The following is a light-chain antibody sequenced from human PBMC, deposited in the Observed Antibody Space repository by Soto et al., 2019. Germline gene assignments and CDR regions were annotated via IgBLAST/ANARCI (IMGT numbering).Light chain of an antibody. CDR2: RNN. Sequence: QSVLTQPPSASGTPGQRVTISCSGSSSNIGSNYVYWYQQLPGTAPNLLIYRNNQRPSGVPDRFSGSKSGTSASLAISGLRSEDEADYYCAAWDDSLSGLYVFGTGTKVTLL. J-gene: IGLJ1*01. V-gene: IGLV1-47*01. CDR3: AAWDDSLSGLYV. CDR1: SSNIGSNY.